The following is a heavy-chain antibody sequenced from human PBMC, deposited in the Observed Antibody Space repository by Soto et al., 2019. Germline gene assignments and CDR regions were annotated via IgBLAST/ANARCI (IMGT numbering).Heavy chain of an antibody. CDR2: IYYSGST. V-gene: IGHV4-30-4*01. CDR1: GGSISSGDYY. D-gene: IGHD3-10*01. CDR3: ARSPGGYYFDY. J-gene: IGHJ4*02. Sequence: PSETLSLTCTVSGGSISSGDYYWSWIRQPPGKGLEWIGYIYYSGSTYYNASLKSRVTISVDTSKNQFSLKLSSVTAADTAVYYCARSPGGYYFDYWGQGTLVTVSS.